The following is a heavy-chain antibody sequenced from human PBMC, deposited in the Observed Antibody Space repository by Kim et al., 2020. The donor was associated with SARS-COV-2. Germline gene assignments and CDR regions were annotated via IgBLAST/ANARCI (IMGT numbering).Heavy chain of an antibody. CDR3: ARDPGIVGATTDWFDP. J-gene: IGHJ5*02. CDR2: IYSGGST. Sequence: GGSLRLSCAASGFTVSSNYMSWVRQAPGKGLEWVSVIYSGGSTYYADSVKGRFTISRDNSKNTLYLQMNSLRAEDTAVYYCARDPGIVGATTDWFDPWGQGTLVTVSS. CDR1: GFTVSSNY. D-gene: IGHD1-26*01. V-gene: IGHV3-53*01.